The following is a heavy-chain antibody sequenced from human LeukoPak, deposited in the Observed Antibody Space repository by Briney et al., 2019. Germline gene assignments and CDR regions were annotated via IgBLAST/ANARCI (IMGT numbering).Heavy chain of an antibody. Sequence: SSETLSLTCTVSGGSISSSGYYWSWIRQPPGKGLEWIGYIYYSGSTNYDPSLKSRVTISVDTSKNQFSLKLSSVTAADTAVYYCARADSSGWYEVDYWGQGTLVTVSS. CDR1: GGSISSSGYY. CDR3: ARADSSGWYEVDY. J-gene: IGHJ4*02. D-gene: IGHD6-19*01. V-gene: IGHV4-61*08. CDR2: IYYSGST.